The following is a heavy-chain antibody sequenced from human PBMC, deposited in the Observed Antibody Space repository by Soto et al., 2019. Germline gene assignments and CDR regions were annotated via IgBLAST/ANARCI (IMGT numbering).Heavy chain of an antibody. CDR3: ARSNWNYYYGFDV. CDR1: EFTFDKYY. D-gene: IGHD1-20*01. Sequence: EVQLVESGGGLVQPGGSLRLSCAASEFTFDKYYMTWVRQAPGKGPEWVANIKPDGSEQYYVDSVKGRFTISRDNANNPLYRQMNSLRAEDTAVYFCARSNWNYYYGFDVWGQGTTVTVSS. CDR2: IKPDGSEQ. J-gene: IGHJ6*02. V-gene: IGHV3-7*01.